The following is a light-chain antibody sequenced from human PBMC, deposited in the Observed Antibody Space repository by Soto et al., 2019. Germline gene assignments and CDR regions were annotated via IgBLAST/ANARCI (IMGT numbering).Light chain of an antibody. CDR3: QQSYSTPTT. Sequence: DIRMTQSPSSLSASVGDAVTITFLASQSISSHLNWYQQKPGKAPKLLIYAASSLQSGVPSRFSGSGSGTDFTLTISSLQPEDFATYYCQQSYSTPTTFGQGTKVDIK. CDR2: AAS. J-gene: IGKJ1*01. V-gene: IGKV1-39*01. CDR1: QSISSH.